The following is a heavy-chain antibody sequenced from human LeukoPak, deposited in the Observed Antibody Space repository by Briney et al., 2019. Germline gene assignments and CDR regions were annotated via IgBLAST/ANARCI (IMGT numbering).Heavy chain of an antibody. CDR1: GITFSTYT. J-gene: IGHJ4*02. Sequence: PGGSLRLSCAVSGITFSTYTMTWVRQAPGKGLQWLLSIPSESLYTYSTDSLQGQFTIFRDNVKNILFLQMNSLRAEDTAVHYCVTGGASNGHNFFGRHWGPGTQVTVSA. V-gene: IGHV3-21*01. CDR3: VTGGASNGHNFFGRH. CDR2: IPSESLYT. D-gene: IGHD3-3*01.